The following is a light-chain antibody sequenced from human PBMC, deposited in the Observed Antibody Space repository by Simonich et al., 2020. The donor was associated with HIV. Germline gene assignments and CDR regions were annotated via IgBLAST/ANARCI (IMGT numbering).Light chain of an antibody. CDR1: QSVASN. CDR2: FAS. J-gene: IGKJ3*01. Sequence: EIVMTQSPATLSVSPGERATLSCRVSQSVASNLAWYQQKPGQPPRLLIYFASTRATGIPARFSGSGFGTEFTLTISSTQSEDFAVYYCQQYNNWPSPFTFGPGTKLDIK. V-gene: IGKV3-15*01. CDR3: QQYNNWPSPFT.